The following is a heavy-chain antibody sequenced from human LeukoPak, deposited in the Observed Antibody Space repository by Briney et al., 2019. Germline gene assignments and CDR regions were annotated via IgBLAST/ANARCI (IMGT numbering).Heavy chain of an antibody. CDR1: GGTFSSYA. V-gene: IGHV1-69*06. CDR3: ARDGGEDILTGYYDY. J-gene: IGHJ4*02. CDR2: IIPIFGTA. D-gene: IGHD3-9*01. Sequence: SVKVSCKASGGTFSSYAISWVRQAPGQGLEWMGGIIPIFGTANYAQKFQGRVTITADKSTSTAYMELSSLRSEDTAVYYCARDGGEDILTGYYDYWGQGTLVTVSS.